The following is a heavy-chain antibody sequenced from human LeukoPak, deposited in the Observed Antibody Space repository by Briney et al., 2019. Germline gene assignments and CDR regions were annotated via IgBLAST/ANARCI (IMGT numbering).Heavy chain of an antibody. J-gene: IGHJ6*02. CDR3: AREGEHYGGNSGPKYYYYGMDV. Sequence: GGSLRLSCAASGFTFSSDGMHWVRQTPGKGLEWVAVISYDGSSKYYADSVKGRFTISRDNAKNSLYLQMNSLRAEDTAVYYCAREGEHYGGNSGPKYYYYGMDVWGQGTTVTVSS. CDR1: GFTFSSDG. CDR2: ISYDGSSK. D-gene: IGHD4-23*01. V-gene: IGHV3-30*03.